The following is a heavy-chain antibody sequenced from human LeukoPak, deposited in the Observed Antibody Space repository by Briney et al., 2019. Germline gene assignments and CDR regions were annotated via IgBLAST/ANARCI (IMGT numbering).Heavy chain of an antibody. Sequence: GGSLRLSCAASGFTFGSYAMHWVRQAPGKGLEWVAVISYDGSNKYYADSVKGRFTISRDNSKNTLYLQMNSLRAVDTAVYYCAREWLAYIDYWGQGTLVTVSS. CDR3: AREWLAYIDY. CDR2: ISYDGSNK. V-gene: IGHV3-30-3*01. CDR1: GFTFGSYA. J-gene: IGHJ4*02. D-gene: IGHD6-19*01.